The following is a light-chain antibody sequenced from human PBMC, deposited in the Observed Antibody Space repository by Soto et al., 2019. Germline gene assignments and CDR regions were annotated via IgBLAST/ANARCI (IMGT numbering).Light chain of an antibody. CDR1: SSNIGANT. V-gene: IGLV1-44*01. CDR2: IDT. CDR3: AAWDDRLNGYV. Sequence: QPVLTQPPSASGTPGQRVTISCSGGSSNIGANTVNWYQHLPGTAPRLLIYIDTLRPSGVPDRFSGSKSGTSASLAISGLQSGDEGDYYCAAWDDRLNGYVFGTGTKVTVL. J-gene: IGLJ1*01.